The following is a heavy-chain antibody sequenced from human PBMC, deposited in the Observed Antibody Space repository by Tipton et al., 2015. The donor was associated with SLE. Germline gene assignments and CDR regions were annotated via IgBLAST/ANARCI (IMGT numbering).Heavy chain of an antibody. CDR1: GGSISSSSYY. CDR3: AGPSGSYSFDY. Sequence: LSLTCTVSGGSISSSSYYWGWIRQPPGKGLEWIGEINHSGSTNYNPSLKSRVTISVDTSKNQFSLKLSSVTAADTAVYYCAGPSGSYSFDYWGQGTLVTVSS. D-gene: IGHD1-26*01. V-gene: IGHV4-39*07. J-gene: IGHJ4*02. CDR2: INHSGST.